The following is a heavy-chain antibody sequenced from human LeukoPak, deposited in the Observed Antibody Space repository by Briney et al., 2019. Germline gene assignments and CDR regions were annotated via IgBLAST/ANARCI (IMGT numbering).Heavy chain of an antibody. Sequence: PGGSLRLSCVASGFTFSSYSMSWVRQAPGKGLEWVSYIDTSSSTIYYADSVKGRFTISRDNAKNTLYLQMNSLRAEDTAVYYCAREYTGYDAYWGQGTLVTVSS. CDR1: GFTFSSYS. V-gene: IGHV3-48*04. CDR3: AREYTGYDAY. CDR2: IDTSSSTI. J-gene: IGHJ4*02. D-gene: IGHD5-12*01.